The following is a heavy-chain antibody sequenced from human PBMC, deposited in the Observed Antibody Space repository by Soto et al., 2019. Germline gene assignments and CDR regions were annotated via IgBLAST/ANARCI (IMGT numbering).Heavy chain of an antibody. CDR2: ITTDGGST. CDR3: ARDREIVGASPLAY. CDR1: GFTFRGYW. D-gene: IGHD1-26*01. J-gene: IGHJ4*02. V-gene: IGHV3-74*01. Sequence: EVQLVESGGGLVQPGGSLRLSCAASGFTFRGYWMNWVRQAPGKGLVWVSHITTDGGSTNYADSVKGRFTISRDNAKDTLYLYMSSLRVDDTAVYYCARDREIVGASPLAYWGQGTLVTVAS.